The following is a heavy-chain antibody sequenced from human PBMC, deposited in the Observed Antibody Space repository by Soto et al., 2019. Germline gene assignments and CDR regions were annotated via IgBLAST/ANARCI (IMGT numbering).Heavy chain of an antibody. D-gene: IGHD1-20*01. CDR1: GFSLSTSGMR. V-gene: IGHV2-70*04. J-gene: IGHJ6*02. CDR2: IDWDGDK. Sequence: SGPTLVNPTQTLTLTCTFSGFSLSTSGMRVSWIRQPPGKALEWLARIDWDGDKFYSTPLKTGLTISKDTSKNQVVLTMTNMDPVDTATYYCARDRYNWNPSHYYGMDVWGQGTTVTVSS. CDR3: ARDRYNWNPSHYYGMDV.